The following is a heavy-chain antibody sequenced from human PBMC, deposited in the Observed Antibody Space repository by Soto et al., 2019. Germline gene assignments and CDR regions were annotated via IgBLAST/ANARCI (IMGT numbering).Heavy chain of an antibody. V-gene: IGHV5-51*01. Sequence: PGESLKISCKGSGYSFTTYWIGWVRQMPGKGLEWMGIIYPGDSDTRYSPSFQGQVTISADKSISTAYLQWSSLKASDTAIYYCARTAAAGKYYYGVDVWGQGTTVTVSS. CDR1: GYSFTTYW. CDR3: ARTAAAGKYYYGVDV. J-gene: IGHJ6*02. CDR2: IYPGDSDT. D-gene: IGHD6-13*01.